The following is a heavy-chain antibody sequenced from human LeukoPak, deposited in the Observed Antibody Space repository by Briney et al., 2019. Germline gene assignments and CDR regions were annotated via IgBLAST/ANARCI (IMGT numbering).Heavy chain of an antibody. V-gene: IGHV1-69*06. J-gene: IGHJ4*02. CDR1: GGTFSSYA. D-gene: IGHD3-9*01. Sequence: ASVKVSCKASGGTFSSYAMSWVRQAPGQGLEWMGGIIPIFGTANYAQKFQGRVTITADKSTSTAYMELSSLRSEDTAVYYCARGGDYDILTGYYTGFPSYYFDYWGQGTLVTVSS. CDR3: ARGGDYDILTGYYTGFPSYYFDY. CDR2: IIPIFGTA.